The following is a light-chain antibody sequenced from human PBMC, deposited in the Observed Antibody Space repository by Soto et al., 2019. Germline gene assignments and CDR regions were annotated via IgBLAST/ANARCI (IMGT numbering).Light chain of an antibody. CDR1: QSIDRW. J-gene: IGKJ2*01. Sequence: DIQMTQSPSTLPASVGDRVTITCRASQSIDRWLAWYQQKPGKAPKILIYHASSLETGVPVRFSGSGSGTEFTLTINSLQSEDFAVYYCQQYNNWPHTFGQGTKVDIK. V-gene: IGKV1-5*01. CDR3: QQYNNWPHT. CDR2: HAS.